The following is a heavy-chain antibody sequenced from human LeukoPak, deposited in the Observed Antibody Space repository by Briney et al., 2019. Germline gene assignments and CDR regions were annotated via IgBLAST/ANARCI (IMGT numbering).Heavy chain of an antibody. Sequence: SETLSLTCAVYGGSFSGYYWSWIRQPPGKGLEWIGEINHSGSTNYNPSLMSRVTISVDTSKNQFSLKLSSVTAADTAVYYCARRVRVTPRYYYYYMDVWGKGTTVTISS. CDR1: GGSFSGYY. J-gene: IGHJ6*03. CDR2: INHSGST. CDR3: ARRVRVTPRYYYYYMDV. V-gene: IGHV4-34*01. D-gene: IGHD2-21*02.